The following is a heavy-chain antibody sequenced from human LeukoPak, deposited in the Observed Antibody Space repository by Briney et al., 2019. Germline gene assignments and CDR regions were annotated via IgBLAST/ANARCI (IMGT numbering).Heavy chain of an antibody. D-gene: IGHD5-18*01. CDR3: ARTFGYSYGYLDY. Sequence: SETLSLTCTVSGGSISSSSYYWGWIRQPPGRGLEWIGSIYYSGSTYYNSSLKSRVTISADTSKNQFSLKLSSVTAADTAVYYCARTFGYSYGYLDYWGQGTLVTVSS. V-gene: IGHV4-39*01. CDR1: GGSISSSSYY. CDR2: IYYSGST. J-gene: IGHJ4*02.